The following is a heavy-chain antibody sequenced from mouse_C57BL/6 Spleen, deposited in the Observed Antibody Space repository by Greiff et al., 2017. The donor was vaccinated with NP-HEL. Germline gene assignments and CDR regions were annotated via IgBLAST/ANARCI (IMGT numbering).Heavy chain of an antibody. D-gene: IGHD3-2*02. Sequence: QVQLQQSGAELVKPGASVKISCKASGYAFSSYWMNWVKQRPGKGLEWIGQIYPGDGDTNYNGKFKGKATLTADKSSSTAYMQLSSLTSEDSAVYFCARVAAQATPFDYWGQGTTLTVSS. CDR3: ARVAAQATPFDY. CDR2: IYPGDGDT. J-gene: IGHJ2*01. V-gene: IGHV1-80*01. CDR1: GYAFSSYW.